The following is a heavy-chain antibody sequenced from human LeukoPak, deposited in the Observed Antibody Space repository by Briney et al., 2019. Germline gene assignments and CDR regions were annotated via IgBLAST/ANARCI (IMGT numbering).Heavy chain of an antibody. D-gene: IGHD6-13*01. Sequence: PSQTLSLTCAVSGGSISSGGYSWSWIRQPPGKGLEWIGYIYHSGGTYYNPSLKSRVTISVDRSENQFSLKLSSVTAADTAVYYCARAPFGYSSSWYSGMDVWGKGTTVTVSS. J-gene: IGHJ6*04. CDR3: ARAPFGYSSSWYSGMDV. V-gene: IGHV4-30-2*01. CDR1: GGSISSGGYS. CDR2: IYHSGGT.